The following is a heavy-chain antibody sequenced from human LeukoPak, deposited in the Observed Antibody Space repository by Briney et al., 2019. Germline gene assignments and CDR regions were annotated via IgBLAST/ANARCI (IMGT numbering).Heavy chain of an antibody. CDR3: AKGGYSSSWYRYWGEDGMDV. Sequence: GGSLRLSCAASGFTFHDYAMHWVRQAPGKGLEWVSGISGNSGSIGYADSVKGRSTIYRDNAKNSLYLQMNSLRAEDTALYYCAKGGYSSSWYRYWGEDGMDVWGQGTTVTVSS. J-gene: IGHJ6*02. D-gene: IGHD6-13*01. CDR1: GFTFHDYA. CDR2: ISGNSGSI. V-gene: IGHV3-9*01.